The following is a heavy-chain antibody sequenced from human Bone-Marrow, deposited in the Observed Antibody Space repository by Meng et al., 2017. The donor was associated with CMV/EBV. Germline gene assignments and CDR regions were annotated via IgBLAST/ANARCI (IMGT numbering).Heavy chain of an antibody. Sequence: SLKISCAASGFTFDDYAMHWLRQAPGKGLEWVSGINWNGGSIGYADSVKGRFTISRDNAKNCLYLQMNSLRAEDTAVYYCATYSSSQFSWYFDLWGRGTLVTVSS. CDR2: INWNGGSI. D-gene: IGHD6-6*01. J-gene: IGHJ2*01. V-gene: IGHV3-9*01. CDR1: GFTFDDYA. CDR3: ATYSSSQFSWYFDL.